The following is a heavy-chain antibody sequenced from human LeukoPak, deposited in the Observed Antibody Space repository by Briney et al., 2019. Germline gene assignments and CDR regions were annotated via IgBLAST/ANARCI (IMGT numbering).Heavy chain of an antibody. D-gene: IGHD6-19*01. V-gene: IGHV3-21*01. CDR2: ISSSSSYI. CDR3: ARGSSSGWYF. Sequence: GGSLRLSCAGSGFTFSSYSMNWVPQAPGKGLEWVSSISSSSSYIYYADSVKGRFTISRDNAKNSLYLQMNSLRAEDTAVYYCARGSSSGWYFWGQGTLVTVSS. J-gene: IGHJ4*02. CDR1: GFTFSSYS.